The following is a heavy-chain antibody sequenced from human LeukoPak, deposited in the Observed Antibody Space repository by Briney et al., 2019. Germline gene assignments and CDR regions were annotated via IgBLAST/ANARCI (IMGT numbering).Heavy chain of an antibody. CDR1: GFTFSSYA. D-gene: IGHD3-10*01. Sequence: PGGSLRLSCAASGFTFSSYAMSWVRQAPGKGLEWVSAISGSGGSTYYTDSVKGRFTISRDNSKNTLYLQMNSLRAEDTAVYYCAKPRVRGVSLGAFDIWGQGTMVTVFS. CDR3: AKPRVRGVSLGAFDI. V-gene: IGHV3-23*01. CDR2: ISGSGGST. J-gene: IGHJ3*02.